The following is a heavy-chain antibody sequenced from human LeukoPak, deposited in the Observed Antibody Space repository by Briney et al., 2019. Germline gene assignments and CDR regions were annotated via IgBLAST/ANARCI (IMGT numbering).Heavy chain of an antibody. CDR2: INWNGGST. D-gene: IGHD3-22*01. Sequence: PGGSLRLSCAASGFTFDDYGMSWVRQAPGKGLEWVAGINWNGGSTGYADSVKGRFTISRDNAKNSLYLQMNSLRAEDTALYYCAIGGDSSAPPDVYWGPGTLVTVSS. CDR1: GFTFDDYG. CDR3: AIGGDSSAPPDVY. J-gene: IGHJ4*02. V-gene: IGHV3-20*04.